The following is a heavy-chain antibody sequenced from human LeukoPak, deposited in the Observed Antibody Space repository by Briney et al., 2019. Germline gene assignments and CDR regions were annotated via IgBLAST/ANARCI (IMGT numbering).Heavy chain of an antibody. CDR2: ISYDGSNK. V-gene: IGHV3-30*18. Sequence: GGSLRLSCAASGFTFSSYGMHWVRQAPGKGLEWVAVISYDGSNKYYADSVKGRFTISRDNSKDTLSLQMNTLRVEDTALYYCAKDVRRAEYCSSTTCYTSSFDQWGQGTLVTVSS. J-gene: IGHJ4*02. CDR1: GFTFSSYG. D-gene: IGHD2-2*02. CDR3: AKDVRRAEYCSSTTCYTSSFDQ.